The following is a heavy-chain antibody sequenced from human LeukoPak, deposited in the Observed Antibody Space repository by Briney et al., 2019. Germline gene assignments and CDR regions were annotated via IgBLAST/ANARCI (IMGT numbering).Heavy chain of an antibody. J-gene: IGHJ3*02. CDR3: AREGQWLVRDDAFDI. D-gene: IGHD6-19*01. Sequence: TGGSLRLSCAASGFTFSSYWMSWVRQAPGKGLEWVANIKQDGSEKYYVDSVKGRFTISRDNAKNSLYLQMNSLRAEDTAVYYCAREGQWLVRDDAFDIWGQGTMVTVSP. CDR2: IKQDGSEK. V-gene: IGHV3-7*01. CDR1: GFTFSSYW.